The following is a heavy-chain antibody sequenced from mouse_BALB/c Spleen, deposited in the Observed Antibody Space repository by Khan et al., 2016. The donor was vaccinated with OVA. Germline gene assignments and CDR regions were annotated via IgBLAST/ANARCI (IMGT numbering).Heavy chain of an antibody. V-gene: IGHV5-15*02. CDR1: GFTFSDYG. CDR2: ISSLAYSI. Sequence: EVELVESGGGLVQPGGSRKLSCAASGFTFSDYGMAWVRQAPGKGPEWVAFISSLAYSIYYADTVPGRFTLSRENAKNPLHLDMSSLRSGDTAMYYCARSWAMDYWGQGTSVTVSS. J-gene: IGHJ4*01. CDR3: ARSWAMDY.